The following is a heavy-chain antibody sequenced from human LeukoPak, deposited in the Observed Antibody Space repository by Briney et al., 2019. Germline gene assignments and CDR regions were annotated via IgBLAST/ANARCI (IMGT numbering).Heavy chain of an antibody. J-gene: IGHJ4*02. CDR3: AKVLQSMVRGVITLFDY. D-gene: IGHD3-10*01. CDR2: ISSSSSYI. V-gene: IGHV3-21*04. CDR1: GFTFSSYS. Sequence: PGGSLRLSCAASGFTFSSYSMNWVRQAPGKGLEWVSSISSSSSYIYYADSVKGRFTISRDNAKNSLYLQMNSLRAEDTAVYYCAKVLQSMVRGVITLFDYWGQGTLVTVSS.